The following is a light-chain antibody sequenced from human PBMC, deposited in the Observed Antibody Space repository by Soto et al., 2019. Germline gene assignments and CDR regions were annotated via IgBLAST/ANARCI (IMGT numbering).Light chain of an antibody. V-gene: IGLV2-14*01. J-gene: IGLJ2*01. CDR2: QVT. CDR1: TRDIAGYNY. CDR3: AAWDNSLSAVL. Sequence: QSVLTQPASVSGSLGQSITISCTGTTRDIAGYNYISWYQQLPGKAPKLMIYQVTIRPSGISNRFSGSKSGTSATLVITGLQTGDEADFYCAAWDNSLSAVLFGGGTKLTVL.